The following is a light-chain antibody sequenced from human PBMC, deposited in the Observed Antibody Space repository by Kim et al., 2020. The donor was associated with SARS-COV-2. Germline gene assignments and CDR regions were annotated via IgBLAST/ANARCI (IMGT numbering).Light chain of an antibody. V-gene: IGLV2-14*03. CDR3: SSYTTSITWV. CDR2: DVS. J-gene: IGLJ3*02. Sequence: QSASVSGSPGQSITISCTATSRDVGAYNFVSWYQQHPGKAPKLMIYDVSKRPSGVSDRFSGSKSGNTASLTISGLQAEDEADYYCSSYTTSITWVFGGGTQLTVL. CDR1: SRDVGAYNF.